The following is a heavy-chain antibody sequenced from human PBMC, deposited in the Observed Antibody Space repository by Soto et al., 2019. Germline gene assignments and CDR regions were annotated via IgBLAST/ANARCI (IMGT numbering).Heavy chain of an antibody. CDR3: ARDRYYYASGSDYDGEGNYFDY. D-gene: IGHD3-10*01. CDR1: GSPSNSNA. J-gene: IGHJ4*02. V-gene: IGHV3-30*03. Sequence: QVQLVESGGGLVQPGGSLRLSCAASGSPSNSNAMPWVGQAPGRGLEGVAVLSYDGRNEYYADAVKGRFPISRDSSRNTLYLQMNSLRPEDTAVFYCARDRYYYASGSDYDGEGNYFDYWGQGTLVTVSS. CDR2: LSYDGRNE.